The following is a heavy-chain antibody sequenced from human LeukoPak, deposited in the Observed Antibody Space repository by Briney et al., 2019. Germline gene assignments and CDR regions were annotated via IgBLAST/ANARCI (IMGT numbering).Heavy chain of an antibody. CDR3: AGQYCSGGSCHAYNWFDP. J-gene: IGHJ5*02. CDR1: GGSFSGYY. Sequence: SETLSLTCAVYGGSFSGYYWSWIRQPPGKGLEWIGEINHSGSTNYNPSLKSRVTISVDTSKNQFSLKLSSVTAADTAVYYCAGQYCSGGSCHAYNWFDPWGQGTLVTVSS. V-gene: IGHV4-34*01. D-gene: IGHD2-15*01. CDR2: INHSGST.